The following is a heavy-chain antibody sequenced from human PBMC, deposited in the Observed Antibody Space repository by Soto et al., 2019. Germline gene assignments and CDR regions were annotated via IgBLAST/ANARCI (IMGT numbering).Heavy chain of an antibody. J-gene: IGHJ6*02. CDR2: IYPGDSDT. CDR1: GYSFTTYW. CDR3: ARGKYCSSTGCYPYYYYGMDV. V-gene: IGHV5-51*01. D-gene: IGHD2-2*01. Sequence: GESLKISCQGSGYSFTTYWIGWVRQMPGKGLEWMGIIYPGDSDTRYTPSFQGQVTISADKSISTAYLQWSSLKASDTALYYCARGKYCSSTGCYPYYYYGMDVWGQGTTVT.